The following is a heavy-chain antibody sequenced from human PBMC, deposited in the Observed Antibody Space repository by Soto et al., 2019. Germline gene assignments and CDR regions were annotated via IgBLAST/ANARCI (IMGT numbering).Heavy chain of an antibody. CDR3: ASGGWYVDY. CDR2: IYYSGST. CDR1: GGSMNSHY. Sequence: SVTLSLTCTVLGGSMNSHYWSWYRQPPGKGLECIGYIYYSGSTDYNSSLKSRVTMSVDTSKNQFSLKLTSVSAADTAVYYCASGGWYVDYWGQGIMVT. D-gene: IGHD6-19*01. V-gene: IGHV4-59*11. J-gene: IGHJ4*02.